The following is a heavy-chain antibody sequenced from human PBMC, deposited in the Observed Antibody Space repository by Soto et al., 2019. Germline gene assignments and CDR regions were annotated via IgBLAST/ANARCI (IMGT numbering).Heavy chain of an antibody. J-gene: IGHJ4*02. D-gene: IGHD1-26*01. CDR2: ISGSADST. CDR3: ARDFGGRHPSDY. V-gene: IGHV3-23*01. CDR1: GFTFSSYA. Sequence: PGGSLRLCCAASGFTFSSYAMSWVRQAPGKGLEWVSTISGSADSTYYADSVKGRFTISRDNSKNTLYLQMSSLRAEDTAVYYCARDFGGRHPSDYRAQRTLDTGSS.